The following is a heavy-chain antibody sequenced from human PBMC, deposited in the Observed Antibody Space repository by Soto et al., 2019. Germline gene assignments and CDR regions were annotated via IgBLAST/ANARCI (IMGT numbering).Heavy chain of an antibody. V-gene: IGHV3-30*18. CDR3: AKDRRGSLPYSSSWYVSYYGMDV. Sequence: QVQLVESGGGVVQPGRSLRLSCAASGFTFSSYGMHWVRQAPGKGLEWVAVISYDGSNKYYADSVKGRFTISRDNSKNTLYLQMNSLRAEDTAVYYCAKDRRGSLPYSSSWYVSYYGMDVWGPGTTVTVSS. CDR2: ISYDGSNK. CDR1: GFTFSSYG. J-gene: IGHJ6*02. D-gene: IGHD6-13*01.